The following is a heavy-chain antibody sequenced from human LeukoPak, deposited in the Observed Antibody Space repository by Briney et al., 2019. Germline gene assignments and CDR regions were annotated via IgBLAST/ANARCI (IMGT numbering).Heavy chain of an antibody. J-gene: IGHJ4*02. Sequence: GASVKVSCKAPGGTFSSYAISWVRQAPGQGLEWMGGIIPIFGTANYAQKFQGRVTITADESTSTAYMELSSLRSEDTAVYYCASTVSTYYYDSSGPRDGDYWGQGTLVTVSS. V-gene: IGHV1-69*13. CDR2: IIPIFGTA. CDR1: GGTFSSYA. D-gene: IGHD3-22*01. CDR3: ASTVSTYYYDSSGPRDGDY.